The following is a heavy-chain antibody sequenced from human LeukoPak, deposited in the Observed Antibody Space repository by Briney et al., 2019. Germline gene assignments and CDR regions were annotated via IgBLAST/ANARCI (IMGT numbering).Heavy chain of an antibody. V-gene: IGHV4-59*01. CDR2: IYYSGSS. Sequence: SETLSLTCTVSGGSISSYYWSWIRQPPGKGLEWIGYIYYSGSSNYNPSLKNRVTISVDTSKNQLSLRLSSVTAADTAVYYCARGLPGGSYLNWFDPWGQGTLVTVSS. J-gene: IGHJ5*02. D-gene: IGHD1-26*01. CDR3: ARGLPGGSYLNWFDP. CDR1: GGSISSYY.